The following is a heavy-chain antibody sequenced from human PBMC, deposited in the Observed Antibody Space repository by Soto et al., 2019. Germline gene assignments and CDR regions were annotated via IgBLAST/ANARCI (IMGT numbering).Heavy chain of an antibody. V-gene: IGHV4-34*01. CDR1: GGSFSGYY. CDR3: ARIRYQLPSSVVWFDP. D-gene: IGHD2-2*01. Sequence: TLSLTCEVYGGSFSGYYWSWIRQPPGKGLEWLGEINYTGGTNYNPSLKSRITISVDTSNNQFSLGLNSVTAADTAVYYCARIRYQLPSSVVWFDPWGQGALVTVSS. CDR2: INYTGGT. J-gene: IGHJ5*02.